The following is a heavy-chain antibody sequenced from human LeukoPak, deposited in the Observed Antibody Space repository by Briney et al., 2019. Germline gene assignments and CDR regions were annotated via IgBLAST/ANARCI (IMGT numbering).Heavy chain of an antibody. Sequence: SETLSLTFAVSGTSISLSNWWTWVRQPPGKGLEWIGEIYHSGTTNYNPFLKSRVTISLDKSRNQFSLNLNSVSAADTAVYYCARSYFGSGTFNGFDYWGQGTLVTVSS. CDR3: ARSYFGSGTFNGFDY. CDR1: GTSISLSNW. CDR2: IYHSGTT. D-gene: IGHD3-10*01. V-gene: IGHV4-4*02. J-gene: IGHJ4*02.